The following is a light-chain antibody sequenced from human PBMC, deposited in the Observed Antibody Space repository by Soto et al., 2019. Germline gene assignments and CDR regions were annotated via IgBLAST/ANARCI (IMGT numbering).Light chain of an antibody. CDR2: DAS. V-gene: IGKV1-33*01. CDR3: QQYDNLPLT. J-gene: IGKJ4*01. CDR1: QDIINY. Sequence: DIQMTQSPSSLSASVGDRVTITCQASQDIINYLNWYQQKPGKAPKLLIYDASTLETGVPSRFSESGSGTHFTFTISSLQPEDIAAYYCQQYDNLPLTFGGGTKVEIK.